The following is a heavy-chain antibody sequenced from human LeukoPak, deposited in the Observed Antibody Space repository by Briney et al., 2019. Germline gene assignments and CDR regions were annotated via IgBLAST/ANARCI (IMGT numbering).Heavy chain of an antibody. D-gene: IGHD3-22*01. CDR2: IYYSGST. Sequence: SETLSLTCTVSGGSISSSSYYWGWIRQPPGKGLEWIGYIYYSGSTNYNPSLKSRVTISVDTSKNQFSLELSSVTAADTAVYYCARDSDSSYAFDIWGQGTMVTVSS. CDR3: ARDSDSSYAFDI. V-gene: IGHV4-61*01. J-gene: IGHJ3*02. CDR1: GGSISSSSYY.